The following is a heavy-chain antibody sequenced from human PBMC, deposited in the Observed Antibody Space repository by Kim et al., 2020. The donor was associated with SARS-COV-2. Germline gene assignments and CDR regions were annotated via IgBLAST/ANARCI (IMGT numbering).Heavy chain of an antibody. CDR2: INPNTGGT. CDR3: ARDSSTAWYLTPEDIDY. Sequence: ASVKVSCKASGYNFNDYYLHWIRQAPGQGLQWMGRINPNTGGTNYAQPFLGRVTMTRDKSITTFYMELNTLRSDDTAVYYCARDSSTAWYLTPEDIDYWGRGTLVTVSS. CDR1: GYNFNDYY. D-gene: IGHD6-13*01. V-gene: IGHV1-2*06. J-gene: IGHJ4*02.